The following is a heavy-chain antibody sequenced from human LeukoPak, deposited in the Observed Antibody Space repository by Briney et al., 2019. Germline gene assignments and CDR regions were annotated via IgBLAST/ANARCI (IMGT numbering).Heavy chain of an antibody. J-gene: IGHJ3*02. CDR1: GFTFSSHW. V-gene: IGHV3-7*01. D-gene: IGHD3-10*01. CDR3: ARDGSAYGSGSIDAFDI. CDR2: IKQDGSEK. Sequence: GGSLRLSCAASGFTFSSHWMSWVRQAPGKGLEWVANIKQDGSEKYYVDSVKGRFTISRDNAKNSLYLQMNSLRVEDTAVYYCARDGSAYGSGSIDAFDIWGQGTMVTVSS.